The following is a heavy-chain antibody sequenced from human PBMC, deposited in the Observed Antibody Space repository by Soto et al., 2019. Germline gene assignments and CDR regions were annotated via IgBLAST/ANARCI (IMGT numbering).Heavy chain of an antibody. CDR2: IYYSGST. CDR1: GGSISSGGYY. V-gene: IGHV4-31*03. D-gene: IGHD2-15*01. J-gene: IGHJ3*02. CDR3: AREVVAAAPGLGAFDI. Sequence: SETLSLTCTVSGGSISSGGYYWGWIRQHPGKGLEWIGYIYYSGSTYYNPSLKSRVTISVDTSKNQFSLKLSSVTAADTAVYYCAREVVAAAPGLGAFDIWGQGTMVA.